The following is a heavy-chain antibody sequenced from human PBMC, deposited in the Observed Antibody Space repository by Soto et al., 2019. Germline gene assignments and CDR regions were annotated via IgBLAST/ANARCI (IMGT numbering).Heavy chain of an antibody. CDR1: GASISGFY. CDR3: VRDGTKTLRDWFDT. Sequence: SETLSLTCTVSGASISGFYWSWIRKSAGKGLEWIGRIYATGTTDYNPCLKSRVMMSVDTSKKQFSLKLRSVTAADTAVYYCVRDGTKTLRDWFDTWGQGISVTVSS. CDR2: IYATGTT. D-gene: IGHD1-1*01. V-gene: IGHV4-4*07. J-gene: IGHJ5*02.